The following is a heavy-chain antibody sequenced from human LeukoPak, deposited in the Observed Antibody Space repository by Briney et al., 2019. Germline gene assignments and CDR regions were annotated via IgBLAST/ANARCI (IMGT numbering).Heavy chain of an antibody. D-gene: IGHD5-18*01. J-gene: IGHJ4*02. CDR1: GFTFSSCA. Sequence: GGSLRLSCAASGFTFSSCAMSWVRQALGKGLEWVSAISGSGDSTYYADSVKGRFTISRDNSKNTLYLQMNSLRAEDTAVYYCARGQKYRNGYTVTELGSGYFDYWGQGTLVTVSS. CDR3: ARGQKYRNGYTVTELGSGYFDY. V-gene: IGHV3-23*01. CDR2: ISGSGDST.